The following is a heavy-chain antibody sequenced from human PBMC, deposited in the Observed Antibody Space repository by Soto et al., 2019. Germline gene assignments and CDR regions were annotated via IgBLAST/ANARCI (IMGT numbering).Heavy chain of an antibody. CDR1: GYSFTSYW. CDR3: ARTAAMITFGGVMIDWFDP. J-gene: IGHJ5*02. CDR2: IYPGDSDT. D-gene: IGHD3-16*01. V-gene: IGHV5-51*01. Sequence: GESLKISCKGSGYSFTSYWIGWVRQMPGKGLEWMGIIYPGDSDTRYSPSFQGQVTISADKSISTAYLQWSSLKASDTAMHYCARTAAMITFGGVMIDWFDPWGQGTLVTVSS.